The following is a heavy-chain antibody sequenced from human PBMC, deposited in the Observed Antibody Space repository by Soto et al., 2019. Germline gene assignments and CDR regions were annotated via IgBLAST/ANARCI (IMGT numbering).Heavy chain of an antibody. CDR3: AHTGDGSRGFKY. Sequence: QITLKESGPTLVKPTQTLTLTCTFSGFSLSTSGVGVGWIRQPPGKALEWLALIYWDDDKRYRPSLKSRLTITKDTSRNQVVLTMTNMDPVDTATYYCAHTGDGSRGFKYWGQGTLVTVSS. J-gene: IGHJ4*02. D-gene: IGHD1-26*01. CDR1: GFSLSTSGVG. V-gene: IGHV2-5*02. CDR2: IYWDDDK.